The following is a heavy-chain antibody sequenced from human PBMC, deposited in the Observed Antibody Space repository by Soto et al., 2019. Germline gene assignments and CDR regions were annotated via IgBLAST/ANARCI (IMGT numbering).Heavy chain of an antibody. Sequence: GGSLRLSCAASGLTFSNYGMSWVRQAPGKGLEWASGISGSGATTYYADSVKGRFTISRDNSKNTLYLQMNSLRAEDTAVYYCAKGGGNPDYWGQGTLVTVFS. D-gene: IGHD4-4*01. CDR2: ISGSGATT. V-gene: IGHV3-23*01. J-gene: IGHJ4*02. CDR3: AKGGGNPDY. CDR1: GLTFSNYG.